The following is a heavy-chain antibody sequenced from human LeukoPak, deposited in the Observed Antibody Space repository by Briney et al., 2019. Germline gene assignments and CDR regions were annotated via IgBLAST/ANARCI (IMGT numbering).Heavy chain of an antibody. D-gene: IGHD4-17*01. Sequence: GGSLRLSCAASEFTFSSYTINWVRQAPGKGLEWVSSISSTGNNIYYADPVKGRFTISRDNAKVSLYLEMNSLRAEDTAVYYCARGLRRGDYWGQGTLVTVSS. CDR1: EFTFSSYT. V-gene: IGHV3-21*01. CDR3: ARGLRRGDY. J-gene: IGHJ4*02. CDR2: ISSTGNNI.